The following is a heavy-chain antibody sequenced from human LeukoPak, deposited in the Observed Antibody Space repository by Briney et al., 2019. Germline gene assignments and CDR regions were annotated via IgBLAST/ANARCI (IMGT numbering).Heavy chain of an antibody. V-gene: IGHV3-74*01. CDR3: ASQWLVLAFDI. CDR1: GFTFSSYL. Sequence: PGGSLRLSCAASGFTFSSYLMHWVRQAPGKGLVWVSRINSDGSSTSYADSVKGRFTISRDNAKNTLYLQMKSLRAEDTAVYYCASQWLVLAFDIWGQGTMVTVSS. D-gene: IGHD6-19*01. J-gene: IGHJ3*02. CDR2: INSDGSST.